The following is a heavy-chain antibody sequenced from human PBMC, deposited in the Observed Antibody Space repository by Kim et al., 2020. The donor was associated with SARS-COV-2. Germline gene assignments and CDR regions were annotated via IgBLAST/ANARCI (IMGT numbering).Heavy chain of an antibody. CDR3: ATVGGYSYLKDY. Sequence: GGSLRLSCAASGFTFSTYWMSWVRQAPGKGLEWVANIYQDGTEKYYVDSVKGRFTISRDNAKNSLYLQMNSLRAEDTAVYYCATVGGYSYLKDYWGQGTLVTVSS. CDR2: IYQDGTEK. J-gene: IGHJ4*02. V-gene: IGHV3-7*03. CDR1: GFTFSTYW. D-gene: IGHD5-18*01.